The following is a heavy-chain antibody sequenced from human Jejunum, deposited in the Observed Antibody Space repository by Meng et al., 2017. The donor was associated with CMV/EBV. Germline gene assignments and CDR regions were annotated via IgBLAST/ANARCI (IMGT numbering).Heavy chain of an antibody. J-gene: IGHJ4*02. CDR3: ARDTAGALY. Sequence: LACTVSTRSLSSSRYSWNWLRQPPGEGLEWIGSIYYSGSTYYNPSLKGRIALSLDTSKNQFSLKLSSVTAADTAIYYCARDTAGALYWGQGTLVTVSS. CDR1: TRSLSSSRYS. D-gene: IGHD2-8*02. CDR2: IYYSGST. V-gene: IGHV4-39*07.